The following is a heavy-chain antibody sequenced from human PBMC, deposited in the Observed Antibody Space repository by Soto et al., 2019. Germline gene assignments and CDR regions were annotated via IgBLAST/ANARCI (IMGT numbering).Heavy chain of an antibody. CDR2: IYPGDSDT. J-gene: IGHJ6*02. CDR3: ARHNKIPWGYYYYGMDV. Sequence: PGESLKISCKGSGYSFTSCWIGWVRQMPGKGLEWMGIIYPGDSDTRYSPSFQGQVTISADKSISTAYLQWSSLKASDTAMYYCARHNKIPWGYYYYGMDVWGQGTTVTVSS. D-gene: IGHD3-16*01. V-gene: IGHV5-51*01. CDR1: GYSFTSCW.